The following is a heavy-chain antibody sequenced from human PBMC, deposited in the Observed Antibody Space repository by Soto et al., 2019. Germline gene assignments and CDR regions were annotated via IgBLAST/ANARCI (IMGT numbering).Heavy chain of an antibody. D-gene: IGHD2-2*01. Sequence: EVQLVESGGGLVKPGGSLRLSCAASGFTFSNAWMSWVRQAPGKGLEWVGRIKSKTDGGTTDYAAPVKGRFTISRDDSKNTLYLQMNSLKTEDTAVYYCTTLGPAATYYYYGMDVWGQGTTVTVSS. CDR2: IKSKTDGGTT. CDR1: GFTFSNAW. V-gene: IGHV3-15*01. CDR3: TTLGPAATYYYYGMDV. J-gene: IGHJ6*02.